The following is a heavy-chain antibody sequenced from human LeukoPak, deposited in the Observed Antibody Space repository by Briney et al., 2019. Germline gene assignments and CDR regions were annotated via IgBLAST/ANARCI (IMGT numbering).Heavy chain of an antibody. D-gene: IGHD2-8*01. J-gene: IGHJ3*02. CDR1: GFTFSRYW. Sequence: GGSLRLSCAASGFTFSRYWMSWVRQAPGKGLEWVANIKEDGGEKFHVDSVKGRFTISRDNAKKSLYLQMNSLRAEDTAVYFCARVLGCTNGVYHDAFDIWGQGTVVTVSS. CDR3: ARVLGCTNGVYHDAFDI. V-gene: IGHV3-7*01. CDR2: IKEDGGEK.